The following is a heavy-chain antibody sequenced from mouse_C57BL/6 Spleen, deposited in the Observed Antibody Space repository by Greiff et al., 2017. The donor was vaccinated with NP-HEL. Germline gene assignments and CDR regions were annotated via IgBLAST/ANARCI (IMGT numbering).Heavy chain of an antibody. Sequence: EVQGVESGGGLVKPGGSLKLSCAASGFTFSDYGMHWVRQAPETGLEWVAYISSGSSTIYYAATVKGRFTISRDNANNTLFLQMTSLRSEDTAMYYWAKWVYYYAMDYWGQGTSVTVSS. D-gene: IGHD1-3*01. V-gene: IGHV5-17*01. CDR2: ISSGSSTI. CDR1: GFTFSDYG. CDR3: AKWVYYYAMDY. J-gene: IGHJ4*01.